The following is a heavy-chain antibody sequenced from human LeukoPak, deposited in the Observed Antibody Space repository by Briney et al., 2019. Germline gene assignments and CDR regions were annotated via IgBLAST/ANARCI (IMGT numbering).Heavy chain of an antibody. V-gene: IGHV3-23*01. CDR1: GFTFSSYA. CDR2: ISGSGGST. Sequence: GGSLRLSCAASGFTFSSYAMHWVRQAPGKGLEWVSAISGSGGSTYYADSVKGRFTISRDNSKNTLYLQMNSLRAEDTAVYYCAKRLRYFDWLSGGALDYWGQGTLVTVSS. CDR3: AKRLRYFDWLSGGALDY. D-gene: IGHD3-9*01. J-gene: IGHJ4*02.